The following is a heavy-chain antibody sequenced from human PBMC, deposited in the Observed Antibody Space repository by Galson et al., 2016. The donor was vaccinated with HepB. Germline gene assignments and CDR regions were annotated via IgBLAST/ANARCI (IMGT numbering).Heavy chain of an antibody. J-gene: IGHJ5*02. D-gene: IGHD3/OR15-3a*01. CDR3: ARGRGLGWFDP. CDR2: IYYSGST. CDR1: GDSITSSGYY. V-gene: IGHV4-31*03. Sequence: TLSLTCTVSGDSITSSGYYWSWVRQLPGKGLEWIGYIYYSGSTYNNPSLKSRIAMSLDMSKSQFSLNLSSVTAADTAVYYCARGRGLGWFDPWGQGTLVTVSS.